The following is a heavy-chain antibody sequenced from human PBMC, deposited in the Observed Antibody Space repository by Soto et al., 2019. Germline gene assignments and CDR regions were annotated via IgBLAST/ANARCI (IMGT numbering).Heavy chain of an antibody. J-gene: IGHJ4*02. D-gene: IGHD6-19*01. CDR2: ISGIGGST. CDR1: GFTFSSYA. CDR3: AKGRAAVAGLGLDY. Sequence: GGSLRLSCAASGFTFSSYAMSWVSQAPGKGLEWVSAISGIGGSTYYADSGKGRFTISRDNSKNTLYLQMNSLRAEDMAVYYCAKGRAAVAGLGLDYWGQGTLVTVSS. V-gene: IGHV3-23*01.